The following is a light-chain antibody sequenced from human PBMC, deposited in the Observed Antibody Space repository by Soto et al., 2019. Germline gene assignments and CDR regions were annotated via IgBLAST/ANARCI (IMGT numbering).Light chain of an antibody. CDR2: GAS. CDR1: QSVSSY. Sequence: EIVLTQSPATLSLSPGERATLSCRASQSVSSYLVWYQQKPGQATRLLIYGASNRATGIPARFSGSGSGTDFTLTISSLEPEDFAVYYCQRRSNWPPFTFGPGTKVDFK. CDR3: QRRSNWPPFT. J-gene: IGKJ3*01. V-gene: IGKV3-11*01.